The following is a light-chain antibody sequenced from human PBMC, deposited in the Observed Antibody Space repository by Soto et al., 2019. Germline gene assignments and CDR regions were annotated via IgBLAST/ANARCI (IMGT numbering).Light chain of an antibody. CDR1: QGISSA. CDR2: DAS. J-gene: IGKJ3*01. Sequence: IQLPQSPSSLSASVGDRVTITCRASQGISSALDWYQQKPGKAPKLLIYDASSLESGVPSRFSGSGSGTDFTLTISSLQPEDFATYYCQQFNSYPFTFGPGTKVDIK. CDR3: QQFNSYPFT. V-gene: IGKV1-13*02.